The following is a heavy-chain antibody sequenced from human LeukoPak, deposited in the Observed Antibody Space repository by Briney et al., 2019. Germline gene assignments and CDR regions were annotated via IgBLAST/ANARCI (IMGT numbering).Heavy chain of an antibody. V-gene: IGHV3-30*18. CDR3: AKGCSSGWYCYFDY. J-gene: IGHJ4*02. CDR1: GFTFSGYG. CDR2: ISYDGSNK. Sequence: PGRSLRLSCAASGFTFSGYGMHWVRQAPGKGLEWVAVISYDGSNKYYADSVKGRFTISRDNSKNTLYLQMNSLRAEDTAVYYCAKGCSSGWYCYFDYWGQGTLVTVSS. D-gene: IGHD6-19*01.